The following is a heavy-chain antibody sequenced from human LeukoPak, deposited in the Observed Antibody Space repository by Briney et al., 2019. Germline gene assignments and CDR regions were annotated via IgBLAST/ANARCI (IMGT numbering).Heavy chain of an antibody. Sequence: GGSLRLSCAAPGITFSNYNMNWVRQAPGKGLEWISAITSSSSYTFYADSVKGRFTISRDNAQNSLYLQMNSLRVEDTAIYYCASALTEPGNYLIPGAFDLWGQGTMVTVSS. V-gene: IGHV3-21*01. CDR1: GITFSNYN. CDR3: ASALTEPGNYLIPGAFDL. D-gene: IGHD1-7*01. J-gene: IGHJ3*01. CDR2: ITSSSSYT.